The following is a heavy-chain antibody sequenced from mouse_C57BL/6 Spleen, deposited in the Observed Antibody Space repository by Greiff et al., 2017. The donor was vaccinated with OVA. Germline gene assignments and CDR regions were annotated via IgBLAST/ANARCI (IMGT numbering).Heavy chain of an antibody. CDR3: ARGGYYGSSYEAMDY. D-gene: IGHD1-1*01. CDR1: GYTFTSYW. V-gene: IGHV1-59*01. Sequence: QVQLQQPGAELVRPGPSVKLSCKASGYTFTSYWMHWVKQRPGQGLEWIGVIDPSDSYTNYNQKFKGKATLTVDTSSSTAYMQLSSLTSEDSAVYYCARGGYYGSSYEAMDYWGQGTSVTVSS. CDR2: IDPSDSYT. J-gene: IGHJ4*01.